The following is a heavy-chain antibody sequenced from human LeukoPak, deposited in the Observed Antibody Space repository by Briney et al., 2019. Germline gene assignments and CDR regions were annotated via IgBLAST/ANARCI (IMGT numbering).Heavy chain of an antibody. D-gene: IGHD5-12*01. CDR2: ISAYNGNT. Sequence: ASVKVSCKASGYTFTSYGISWVRQAPGQGLEWMGWISAYNGNTNYAQKLQGRVTMTTDTSTSTAYMELSSLRSEDTAVYYCARDCGYSGYDFCSDYWGQGTLVTVSS. CDR3: ARDCGYSGYDFCSDY. J-gene: IGHJ4*02. V-gene: IGHV1-18*01. CDR1: GYTFTSYG.